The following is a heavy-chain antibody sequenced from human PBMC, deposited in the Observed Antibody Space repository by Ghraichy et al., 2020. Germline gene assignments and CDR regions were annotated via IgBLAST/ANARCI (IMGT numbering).Heavy chain of an antibody. CDR3: AKERESSGYYSFRGDYYGMDV. CDR2: TSYDGSNK. CDR1: GFTFSRYG. D-gene: IGHD3-22*01. V-gene: IGHV3-30*18. J-gene: IGHJ6*02. Sequence: SLRLSCEVSGFTFSRYGMHWVRQAPGKGLEWVAVTSYDGSNKNFADSVKGRFTISRDNSKNTLYLQMNSLRAEDTAVYYCAKERESSGYYSFRGDYYGMDVWGQGTTVTVSS.